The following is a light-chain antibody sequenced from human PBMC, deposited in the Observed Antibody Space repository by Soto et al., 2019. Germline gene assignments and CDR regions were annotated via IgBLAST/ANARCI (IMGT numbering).Light chain of an antibody. CDR2: KAS. V-gene: IGKV1-5*03. CDR1: QSISSR. Sequence: DIQMTQSPSTLSASVGDRVTITCRASQSISSRLAWYQQKPGKVPKLLIYKASSLESGVPSRFSGSGSGTEFTLTISSLQPDDFAVYYCQQYGSSPITFGQGTRLEIK. J-gene: IGKJ5*01. CDR3: QQYGSSPIT.